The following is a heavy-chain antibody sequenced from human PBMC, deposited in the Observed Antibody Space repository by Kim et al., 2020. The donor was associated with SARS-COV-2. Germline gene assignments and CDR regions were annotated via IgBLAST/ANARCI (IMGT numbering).Heavy chain of an antibody. CDR2: ISYDGSNK. V-gene: IGHV3-30*04. J-gene: IGHJ4*02. CDR1: GFTFSSYA. CDR3: ARDPGYGDYGIFDY. Sequence: GGSLRLSCAASGFTFSSYAMHWVRQAPGKGLEWVAVISYDGSNKYYADSVKGRFTISRDNSKNTLYLQMNSLRAEDTAVYYCARDPGYGDYGIFDYWGQGTLVTVSS. D-gene: IGHD4-17*01.